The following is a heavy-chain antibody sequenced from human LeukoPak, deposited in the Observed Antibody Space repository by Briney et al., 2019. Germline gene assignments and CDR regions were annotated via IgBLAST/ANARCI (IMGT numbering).Heavy chain of an antibody. CDR2: ISYDGSNK. Sequence: GGSLRLSCAASGFTFSSYAMHWVRQAPGKGLEWVAVISYDGSNKYYADSVKGRFTISRDNSKNTLYLQMNSLRAEDTAVYYCARDQYCSGGSCYYPHLDYWGQGTLVTVSS. V-gene: IGHV3-30*04. J-gene: IGHJ4*02. CDR1: GFTFSSYA. CDR3: ARDQYCSGGSCYYPHLDY. D-gene: IGHD2-15*01.